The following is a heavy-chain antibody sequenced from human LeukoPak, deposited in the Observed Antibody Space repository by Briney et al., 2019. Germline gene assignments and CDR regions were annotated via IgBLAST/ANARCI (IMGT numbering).Heavy chain of an antibody. D-gene: IGHD2/OR15-2a*01. CDR3: ARERMNINGG. CDR1: GFTFSSYW. J-gene: IGHJ4*02. CDR2: INSDGSST. Sequence: GGSLRLSCAASGFTFSSYWMYWVRQAPGKGLVWVSRINSDGSSTTYADSVKGRFTISRDNAKNTLYLQMNSLRVEDTAVYYCARERMNINGGWGQGTLVTVSS. V-gene: IGHV3-74*01.